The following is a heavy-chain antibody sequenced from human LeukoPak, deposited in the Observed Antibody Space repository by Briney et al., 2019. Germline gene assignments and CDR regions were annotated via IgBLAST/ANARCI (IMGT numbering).Heavy chain of an antibody. D-gene: IGHD4-23*01. V-gene: IGHV4-39*01. CDR3: ARISDELGNHPYY. J-gene: IGHJ4*02. CDR2: LYYNGST. Sequence: SEPPSLTCTVSGGPITSSSYYWGWIRQPPGKGLEWIGSLYYNGSTFYNPSLKSRLTISVDISKNQFYLKLSSVTAADTAVYYCARISDELGNHPYYWGQGTLVTVSS. CDR1: GGPITSSSYY.